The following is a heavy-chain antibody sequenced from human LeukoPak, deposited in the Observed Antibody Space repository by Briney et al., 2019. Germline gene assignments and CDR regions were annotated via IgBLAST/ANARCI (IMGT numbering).Heavy chain of an antibody. CDR2: IHYCGST. D-gene: IGHD3-10*01. CDR3: ARVEEGYGSGRRENYYYYYMDV. V-gene: IGHV4-59*01. CDR1: GGSISSYY. J-gene: IGHJ6*03. Sequence: SETLSLTCTVSGGSISSYYWSWIRQPPGKGLEWIGYIHYCGSTNYNPSLKSRVTISVDTSKNQFSLKLSSVTAADTAVYYCARVEEGYGSGRRENYYYYYMDVWGKGTTVTVSS.